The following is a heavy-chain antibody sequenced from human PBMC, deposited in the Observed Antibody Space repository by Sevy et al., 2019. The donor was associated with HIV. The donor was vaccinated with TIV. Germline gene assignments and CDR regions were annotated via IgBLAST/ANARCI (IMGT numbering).Heavy chain of an antibody. Sequence: ASVKVSCKASGYTFTGYYIHWVRQAPGQGLEWMGWINPNGGGTNYAQKFQGRVTMPGDTSISTAYMDLTRLRSDDTAVYYCSRSVYGSGTYLNDYWGQGTLVTVSS. D-gene: IGHD3-10*01. CDR3: SRSVYGSGTYLNDY. V-gene: IGHV1-2*02. J-gene: IGHJ4*02. CDR1: GYTFTGYY. CDR2: INPNGGGT.